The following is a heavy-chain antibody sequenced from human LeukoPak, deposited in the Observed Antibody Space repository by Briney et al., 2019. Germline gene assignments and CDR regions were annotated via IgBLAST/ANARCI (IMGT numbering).Heavy chain of an antibody. D-gene: IGHD3-9*01. CDR3: ARDSDLTASYYYGMDV. CDR1: GDSIRGFY. V-gene: IGHV4-4*07. CDR2: VSASGST. Sequence: SETLSLTCTVSGDSIRGFYWSWIRQPAGKGLEWIGRVSASGSTNYNPSLKSRVTMSVDTSKNQFSLKLSSATAADTAVYYCARDSDLTASYYYGMDVWGQGTTVTVSS. J-gene: IGHJ6*02.